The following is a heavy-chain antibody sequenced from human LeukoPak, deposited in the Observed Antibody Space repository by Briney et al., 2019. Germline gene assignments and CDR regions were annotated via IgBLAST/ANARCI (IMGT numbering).Heavy chain of an antibody. V-gene: IGHV1-58*02. CDR2: IVVGSGNT. J-gene: IGHJ6*02. D-gene: IGHD2-2*01. CDR3: AVRPAAHTARYYYYGMDV. CDR1: GYTFTSYY. Sequence: SVKVSCKASGYTFTSYYMHWVRQARGQRLEWIGWIVVGSGNTNYAQKFQERVTITRDMSTSTAYMELSSLRSEDTVVYYCAVRPAAHTARYYYYGMDVWGQGTTVTVSS.